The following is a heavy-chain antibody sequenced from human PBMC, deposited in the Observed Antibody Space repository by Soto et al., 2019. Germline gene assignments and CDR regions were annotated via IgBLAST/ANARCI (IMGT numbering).Heavy chain of an antibody. CDR1: GGSINTFY. J-gene: IGHJ4*02. V-gene: IGHV4-4*07. Sequence: SETLSLTCTVSGGSINTFYWSWVRQPAGKGLEWIGRIFSSGSTSFNPSLESRVAMSVDTSKNHFSLNLSSVTAADMAVYYCARDGSYSAYNFAHGIQLWSFDFWGQGALGTVSS. CDR3: ARDGSYSAYNFAHGIQLWSFDF. CDR2: IFSSGST. D-gene: IGHD5-12*01.